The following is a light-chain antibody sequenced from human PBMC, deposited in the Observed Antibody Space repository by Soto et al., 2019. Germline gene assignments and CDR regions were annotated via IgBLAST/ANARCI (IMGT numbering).Light chain of an antibody. CDR1: QSISSW. CDR3: LQHETYPRT. J-gene: IGKJ1*01. V-gene: IGKV1-5*01. Sequence: DIQMTQSPSTLSASVGDRVTITCRASQSISSWLAWYQQRPGKAPKRLIYGTSNLQTGVPSRFSGSGYGTDFTLTISSLQPEDFATYYCLQHETYPRTFGQGTKVDIK. CDR2: GTS.